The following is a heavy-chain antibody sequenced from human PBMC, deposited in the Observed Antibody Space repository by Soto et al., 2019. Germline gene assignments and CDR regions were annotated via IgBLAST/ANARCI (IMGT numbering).Heavy chain of an antibody. CDR2: IYWNDDK. J-gene: IGHJ4*02. V-gene: IGHV2-5*01. CDR1: GFSLSTSGVG. D-gene: IGHD6-6*01. Sequence: SGPTLVNPTQTLTLTCTFSGFSLSTSGVGVGWIRQPPGKALEWLALIYWNDDKRYSPSLKSRLTITKDTSKNQVVLTMTNMDPVDTATYYCAHTTLRIAARPEGLDYWGQGTLVTVSS. CDR3: AHTTLRIAARPEGLDY.